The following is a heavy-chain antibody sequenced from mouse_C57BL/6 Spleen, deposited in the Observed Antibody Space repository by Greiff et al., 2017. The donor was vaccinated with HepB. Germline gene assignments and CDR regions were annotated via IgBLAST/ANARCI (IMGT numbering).Heavy chain of an antibody. CDR2: IDPSDSYT. D-gene: IGHD2-3*01. Sequence: QVQLQQPGAELVMPGASVKLSCKASGYTFTSYWMHWVKQRPGQGLEWIGEIDPSDSYTNYNQKFKGKSTLTVDKSSSTAYMQLSSLTSEDSAVYYCAYEWMDYWGQGTSVTVSS. J-gene: IGHJ4*01. V-gene: IGHV1-69*01. CDR1: GYTFTSYW. CDR3: AYEWMDY.